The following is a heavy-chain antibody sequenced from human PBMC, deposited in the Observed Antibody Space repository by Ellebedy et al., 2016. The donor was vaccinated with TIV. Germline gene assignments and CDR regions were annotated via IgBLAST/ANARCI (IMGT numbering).Heavy chain of an antibody. CDR1: GFTFSSYA. CDR3: AKQLRVGATLFDY. Sequence: GESLKISCAASGFTFSSYAMSWVRQAPGKGLEWVSTIGGSGGSTYFAESVKGRFTISRDNSKNTLYLQMNSLRAEETAVYYCAKQLRVGATLFDYWGQGTLVTVSS. V-gene: IGHV3-23*01. J-gene: IGHJ4*02. CDR2: IGGSGGST. D-gene: IGHD1-26*01.